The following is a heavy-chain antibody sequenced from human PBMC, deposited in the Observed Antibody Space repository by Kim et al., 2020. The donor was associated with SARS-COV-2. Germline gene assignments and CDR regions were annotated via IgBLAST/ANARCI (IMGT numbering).Heavy chain of an antibody. Sequence: SETLSLTCTVSGGSISSYYWSWIRQPPGKGLEWIGYIYYSGSTNYNPSLKSRVTISVDTSKNQFSLKLSSVTAADTAVYYCARAVRPNYYGSGFDYWGQG. CDR1: GGSISSYY. CDR3: ARAVRPNYYGSGFDY. V-gene: IGHV4-59*01. J-gene: IGHJ4*02. CDR2: IYYSGST. D-gene: IGHD3-10*01.